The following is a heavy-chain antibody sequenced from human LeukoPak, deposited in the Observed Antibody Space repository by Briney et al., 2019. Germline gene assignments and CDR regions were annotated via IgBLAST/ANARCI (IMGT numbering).Heavy chain of an antibody. D-gene: IGHD5-18*01. CDR1: GYSISSGYY. Sequence: SETLSLTCSFSGYSISSGYYWGWIRQPPGQGLEWIGNIYHSGSTNYNPSLKSRVTISVDTSKNQFSLKLSSVTAADTAVYYCARGYGGYYYYMDVWGRGTTVTISS. V-gene: IGHV4-38-2*01. CDR2: IYHSGST. J-gene: IGHJ6*03. CDR3: ARGYGGYYYYMDV.